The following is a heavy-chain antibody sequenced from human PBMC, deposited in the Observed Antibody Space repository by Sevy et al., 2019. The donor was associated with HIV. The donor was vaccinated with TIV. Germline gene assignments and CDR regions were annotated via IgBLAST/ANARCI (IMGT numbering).Heavy chain of an antibody. D-gene: IGHD3-10*01. CDR3: ASLMRYGDYYFDY. CDR2: ISGSGGST. J-gene: IGHJ4*02. Sequence: WGSLRLSCAASGFTFSSYAMSWVRQAPGKGLEWVSAISGSGGSTYYADSVKGRFTISRDNSKNTLYLQMNSLRAEDTAVYYCASLMRYGDYYFDYWGQGTLVTVSS. V-gene: IGHV3-23*01. CDR1: GFTFSSYA.